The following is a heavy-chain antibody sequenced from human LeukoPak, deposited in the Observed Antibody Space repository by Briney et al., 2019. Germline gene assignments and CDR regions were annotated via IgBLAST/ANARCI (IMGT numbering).Heavy chain of an antibody. V-gene: IGHV1-46*01. CDR3: CADTDY. CDR1: GYTFTSRD. Sequence: ASVKVSCKASGYTFTSRDMHWVRQAPGQGLEWMGLINPSGGTAYSEKFLGGGITITGTSTSTVYKVQSSMLCEDKAAYYCCADTDYWGQGTLVTVSS. J-gene: IGHJ4*02. CDR2: INPSGGTA.